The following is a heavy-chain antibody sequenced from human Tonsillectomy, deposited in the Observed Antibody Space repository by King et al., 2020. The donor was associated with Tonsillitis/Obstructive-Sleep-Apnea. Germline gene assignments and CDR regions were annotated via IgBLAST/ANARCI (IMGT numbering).Heavy chain of an antibody. V-gene: IGHV3-23*04. D-gene: IGHD6-13*01. Sequence: VQLVESGGGLQQPGGSLRLSCAASGFTFSSHAMSWVRQAPGKGLAWVSVISGSGGTTYYADSVKGRFTVSRDNSKNTLYLQMNSLRAEDTAVYYCATVKYPYTSSPNDNWGQGTLVTVSS. CDR2: ISGSGGTT. J-gene: IGHJ4*02. CDR1: GFTFSSHA. CDR3: ATVKYPYTSSPNDN.